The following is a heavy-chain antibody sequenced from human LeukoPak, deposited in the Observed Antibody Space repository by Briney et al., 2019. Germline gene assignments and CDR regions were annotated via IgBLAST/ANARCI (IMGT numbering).Heavy chain of an antibody. J-gene: IGHJ4*02. V-gene: IGHV3-23*01. Sequence: GGSPRLSCAASGFTFSSYAMSWVRQAPGKGLEWVSAISGNGGSTYYADSVKGRFTISRDNSKNTLYLLMNSLRAEDTAVYYCAKISAARPSGLTDYWGQGTLVTVSS. CDR2: ISGNGGST. CDR1: GFTFSSYA. CDR3: AKISAARPSGLTDY. D-gene: IGHD6-6*01.